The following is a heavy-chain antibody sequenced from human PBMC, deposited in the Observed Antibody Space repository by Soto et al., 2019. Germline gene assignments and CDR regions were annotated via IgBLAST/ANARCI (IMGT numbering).Heavy chain of an antibody. D-gene: IGHD3-3*01. J-gene: IGHJ6*02. CDR3: ARGVEPTYYDFWSGPLYGMDV. Sequence: ASVKVSCKASGYTFTGYYMHWVRQAPGQGLEWMGWINPNSGGTNYAQKFQGRVTMTRDTSISTAYMELSRLRSDDTAVYYCARGVEPTYYDFWSGPLYGMDVWGQGTTVTVSS. CDR1: GYTFTGYY. V-gene: IGHV1-2*02. CDR2: INPNSGGT.